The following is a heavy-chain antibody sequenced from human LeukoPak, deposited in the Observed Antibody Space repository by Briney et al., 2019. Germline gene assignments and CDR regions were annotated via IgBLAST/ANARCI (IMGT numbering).Heavy chain of an antibody. Sequence: ASVKVSCKASGYTFTSYGISWVRQAPGQGLEWMGWISAYNGNTNYAQKLQGRVTMTTDTSTSTAYMELRSLRSDDTAVYYCAKTYYYDSSGLNAFDIWGQETMVTVSS. J-gene: IGHJ3*02. V-gene: IGHV1-18*01. CDR3: AKTYYYDSSGLNAFDI. CDR1: GYTFTSYG. D-gene: IGHD3-22*01. CDR2: ISAYNGNT.